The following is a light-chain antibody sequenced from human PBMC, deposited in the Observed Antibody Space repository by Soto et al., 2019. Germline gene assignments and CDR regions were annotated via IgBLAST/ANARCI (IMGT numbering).Light chain of an antibody. CDR2: GAS. CDR1: QSVRRNY. Sequence: EIVLPLSPGTLSLSSGERATLSCRASQSVRRNYLAWYQQKPGQAPRLLIYGASSRATGIPDRFGGSGSGTDFTRTISRLEPEDCVVYYCQQYASSPLTFGGGTKLEIK. J-gene: IGKJ4*01. CDR3: QQYASSPLT. V-gene: IGKV3-20*01.